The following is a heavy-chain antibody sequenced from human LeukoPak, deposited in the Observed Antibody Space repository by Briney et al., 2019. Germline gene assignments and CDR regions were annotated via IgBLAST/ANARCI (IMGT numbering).Heavy chain of an antibody. CDR1: GFTFSSYA. V-gene: IGHV3-23*01. Sequence: GGSLRLSCAASGFTFSSYAMSWVRQAPGKGLEWVSAISGSGGSTYYADSVKGWFSISRDNSKNTLYLQMNSLRAEDTAVYYCAKDLGYSSGWYDFDYWGQGTLVTVSS. CDR3: AKDLGYSSGWYDFDY. D-gene: IGHD6-19*01. J-gene: IGHJ4*02. CDR2: ISGSGGST.